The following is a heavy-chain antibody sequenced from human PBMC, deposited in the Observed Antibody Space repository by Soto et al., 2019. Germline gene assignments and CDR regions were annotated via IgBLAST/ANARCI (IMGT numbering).Heavy chain of an antibody. CDR2: IYPNSGDT. CDR3: VRDYDFWSASYFDS. V-gene: IGHV1-2*02. J-gene: IGHJ4*02. CDR1: GYTSTGYY. Sequence: ASVKVSCKASGYTSTGYYMHWVRQAPGQGLEWMGWIYPNSGDTNYAQKFQGRVTMTRDTSISTAYMELSRLRSDDTAVYYCVRDYDFWSASYFDSWGQGTLVTVSS. D-gene: IGHD3-3*01.